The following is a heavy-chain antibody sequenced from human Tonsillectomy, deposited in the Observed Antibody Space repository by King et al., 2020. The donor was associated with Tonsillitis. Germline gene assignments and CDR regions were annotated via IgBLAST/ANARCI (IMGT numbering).Heavy chain of an antibody. J-gene: IGHJ4*02. V-gene: IGHV3-49*03. CDR2: IKSTVSGGAI. CDR3: TTKLVGTYTHYFDY. Sequence: VQLVESGGGLVQPGRSLRLSCSSSGFTFADYSLSWFRQVPGKGQEWVASIKSTVSGGAIHYAASVKGRFTISRDDAKSVAYLLMNSLKAEDTAVYFCTTKLVGTYTHYFDYWGQGTLVTVSS. D-gene: IGHD1-14*01. CDR1: GFTFADYS.